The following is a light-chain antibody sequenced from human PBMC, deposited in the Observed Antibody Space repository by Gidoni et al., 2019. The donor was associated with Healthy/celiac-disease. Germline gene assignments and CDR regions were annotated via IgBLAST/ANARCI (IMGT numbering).Light chain of an antibody. J-gene: IGKJ2*01. V-gene: IGKV3-15*01. CDR1: QRVSSN. CDR2: GAS. CDR3: QQYNNWPPYT. Sequence: EIVMTQSPATLSVSPGERATLSCRASQRVSSNLAWYHQKPGQAPRLLIYGASTRATGIPARFSGSGSGTEFTLTISSLQSEDFSVYSCQQYNNWPPYTFGQGTKLEIK.